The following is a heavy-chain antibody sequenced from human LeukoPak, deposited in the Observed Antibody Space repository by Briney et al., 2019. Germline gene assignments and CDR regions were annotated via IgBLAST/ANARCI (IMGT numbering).Heavy chain of an antibody. CDR2: IRSKSNNYAT. V-gene: IGHV3-73*01. D-gene: IGHD1-14*01. CDR3: ANREVGSDY. CDR1: GFTFSGSA. Sequence: GGSLKLSCAASGFTFSGSAMHWVRQVSGKGLEWVGRIRSKSNNYATAYAASVNGRFTISRDNSKNTLYLQMNSLRAEDTALYYCANREVGSDYWGQGTLVTVSS. J-gene: IGHJ4*02.